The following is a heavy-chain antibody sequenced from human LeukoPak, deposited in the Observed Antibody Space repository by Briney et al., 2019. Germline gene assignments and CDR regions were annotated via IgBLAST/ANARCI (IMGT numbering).Heavy chain of an antibody. CDR3: ARVGYMVRGVISWFDP. V-gene: IGHV4-38-2*02. D-gene: IGHD3-10*01. J-gene: IGHJ5*02. Sequence: SETLSLTCTVSGYSISSGYYWGWIRQPPGKGLEWIGSIYHSGSTYYNPSLKSRVTISVDTSKNQFSLKLSSVTAADTAVYYCARVGYMVRGVISWFDPWGQGTLVTVSS. CDR2: IYHSGST. CDR1: GYSISSGYY.